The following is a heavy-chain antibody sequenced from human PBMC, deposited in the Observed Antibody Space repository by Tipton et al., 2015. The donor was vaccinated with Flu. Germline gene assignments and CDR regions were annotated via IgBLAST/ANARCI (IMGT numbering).Heavy chain of an antibody. Sequence: SLRLSCAASGFTFSSYWMSWVRQAPGKGLEWVANIKHVGSEKYYVDSVKGGFTISRDNAKNSLYLQMNSLRAEDTAVYYCARDRSHPSSWQHRLDYWGQGKLVTVSS. CDR3: ARDRSHPSSWQHRLDY. CDR2: IKHVGSEK. CDR1: GFTFSSYW. V-gene: IGHV3-7*01. J-gene: IGHJ4*02. D-gene: IGHD6-13*01.